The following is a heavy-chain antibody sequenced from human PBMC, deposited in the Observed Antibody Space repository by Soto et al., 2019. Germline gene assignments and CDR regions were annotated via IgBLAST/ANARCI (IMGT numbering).Heavy chain of an antibody. J-gene: IGHJ5*02. CDR2: INHSGST. Sequence: SETLSLTCAVYGGSFSGYYWSWIRQPPGKGLEWIGEINHSGSTNYNPSLKSRVTISVDTSKNQFSLKLSSVTAADTAVYYCARERILGGDTAMVRTRRRNWFDPWGQGTLVTVSS. CDR1: GGSFSGYY. D-gene: IGHD5-18*01. CDR3: ARERILGGDTAMVRTRRRNWFDP. V-gene: IGHV4-34*01.